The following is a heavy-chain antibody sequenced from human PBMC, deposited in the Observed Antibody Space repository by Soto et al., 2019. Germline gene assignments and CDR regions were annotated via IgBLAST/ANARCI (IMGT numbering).Heavy chain of an antibody. CDR1: GFTFSSYA. V-gene: IGHV3-23*01. J-gene: IGHJ4*02. CDR2: ISGSGGST. D-gene: IGHD4-17*01. CDR3: AKSRDGDYTSDLLDY. Sequence: GGSLRLSCAASGFTFSSYAMSWVRQAPGKGLEWVSAISGSGGSTYYADSVKGRFTISRDNSKNTLYLQMNSLRAEDTAVYYCAKSRDGDYTSDLLDYWGQGTLVTVSS.